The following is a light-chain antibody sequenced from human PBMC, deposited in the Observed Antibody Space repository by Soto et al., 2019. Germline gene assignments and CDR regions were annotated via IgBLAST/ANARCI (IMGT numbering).Light chain of an antibody. CDR2: EGS. Sequence: QSALTQPASVSGSPGQSITISCTGTSSEVGSYNLVSWYQQHPGKAPKLMIYEGSKRPSGVSNRFSGSKSGNTASLTISGLQAEDEADYYCCSYADSSPWLLFGGGTKLTVL. CDR3: CSYADSSPWLL. V-gene: IGLV2-23*01. CDR1: SSEVGSYNL. J-gene: IGLJ2*01.